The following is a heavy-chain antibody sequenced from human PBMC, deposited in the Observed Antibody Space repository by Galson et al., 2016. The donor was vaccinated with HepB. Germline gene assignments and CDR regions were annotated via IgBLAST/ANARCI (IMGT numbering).Heavy chain of an antibody. V-gene: IGHV1-2*02. CDR3: ARGILLGSDAFDI. D-gene: IGHD1-26*01. CDR2: INPISGGT. CDR1: GYTFSDYF. J-gene: IGHJ3*02. Sequence: VKVSCKASGYTFSDYFLHWVRQAPGQGLEWMGWINPISGGTDLPQKFQGRVTMTRDTSISTAYMELSRLTFDDTAVYYCARGILLGSDAFDIWGQGTMVTVSS.